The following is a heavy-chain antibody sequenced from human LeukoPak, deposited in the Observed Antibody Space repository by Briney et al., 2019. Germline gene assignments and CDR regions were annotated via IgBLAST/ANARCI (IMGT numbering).Heavy chain of an antibody. CDR1: GYTFTGYY. D-gene: IGHD3-16*01. Sequence: ASVKVSCKASGYTFTGYYMHWVRQAPGQGLEWMGWINPNSGGTNYAQKFQGRVTMTRDTSISTAYMELSRLRSDDTAVCYCARDFMRGEFGRLGFDYWGQGTLVTVSS. CDR3: ARDFMRGEFGRLGFDY. V-gene: IGHV1-2*02. CDR2: INPNSGGT. J-gene: IGHJ4*02.